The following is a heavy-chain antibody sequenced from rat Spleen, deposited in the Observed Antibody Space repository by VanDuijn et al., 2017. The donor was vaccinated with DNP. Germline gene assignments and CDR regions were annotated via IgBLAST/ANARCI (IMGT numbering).Heavy chain of an antibody. Sequence: EVQLEESGGGLVQPGRSLKLSCVASGFIFNKYGMAWVRQAPKKGLEWVTSISSSAGSTSYRDSVKGRFTISRDNAKNTLYLQMNSLRSEDTATYYCARGGRSYFDYWGQGVMVTVSS. CDR1: GFIFNKYG. CDR2: ISSSAGST. V-gene: IGHV5S13*01. J-gene: IGHJ2*01. CDR3: ARGGRSYFDY. D-gene: IGHD1-11*01.